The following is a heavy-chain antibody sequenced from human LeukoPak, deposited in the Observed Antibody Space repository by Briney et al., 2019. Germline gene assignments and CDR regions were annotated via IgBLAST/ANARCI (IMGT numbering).Heavy chain of an antibody. Sequence: ASVKVSCKASGYTFTSNYIHWVRQAPGQGLEWMGMIYPRDGSTSYAQKFQGRVTVTRDTSTSTVHMELSGLRSEDTAVYYCARDQEGFDYWGLGTLVTVSS. CDR2: IYPRDGST. CDR3: ARDQEGFDY. J-gene: IGHJ4*02. V-gene: IGHV1-46*01. CDR1: GYTFTSNY.